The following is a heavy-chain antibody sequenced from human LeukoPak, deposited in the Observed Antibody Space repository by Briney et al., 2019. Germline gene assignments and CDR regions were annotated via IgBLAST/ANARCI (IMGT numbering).Heavy chain of an antibody. J-gene: IGHJ3*02. CDR3: ARERRMYFSGIANIHAFDI. CDR1: GDTFTNYA. CDR2: INTNTGNP. D-gene: IGHD3-10*01. Sequence: ASVKVSCKASGDTFTNYAMHWVRQAPGQGLEWMGWINTNTGNPTYAQGFTGRFVFSLDTSVSTAYLQISSLKAEDTAVYYCARERRMYFSGIANIHAFDIWGQGTMVSASS. V-gene: IGHV7-4-1*02.